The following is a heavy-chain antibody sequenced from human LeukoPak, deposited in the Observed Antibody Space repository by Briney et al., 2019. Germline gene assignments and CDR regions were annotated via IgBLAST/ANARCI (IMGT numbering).Heavy chain of an antibody. CDR3: AKEGSSWTQGYYFDY. J-gene: IGHJ4*02. V-gene: IGHV3-9*01. D-gene: IGHD6-13*01. CDR2: ISWNSGSI. Sequence: PGGSLRLSCAASGFTFDDYAMHWVRQAPGKGLEWVSGISWNSGSIGYADSVKGRFTISRDNAKNSLYLQMNSLRAEDTALYYCAKEGSSWTQGYYFDYWGQGTLDTVSS. CDR1: GFTFDDYA.